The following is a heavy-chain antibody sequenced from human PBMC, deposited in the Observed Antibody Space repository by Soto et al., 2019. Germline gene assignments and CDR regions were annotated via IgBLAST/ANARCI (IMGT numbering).Heavy chain of an antibody. CDR3: ARAGMDYYYGMDV. CDR1: GGSISSYY. CDR2: IYYSGST. J-gene: IGHJ6*02. Sequence: SETLSLTCTVSGGSISSYYWSWIRQPPGKGLEWIGYIYYSGSTNYNPSLKSRVTISVDTSKNQFSLKLSSVTAADTAVYYCARAGMDYYYGMDVWGQGTKVTVSS. D-gene: IGHD2-2*03. V-gene: IGHV4-59*01.